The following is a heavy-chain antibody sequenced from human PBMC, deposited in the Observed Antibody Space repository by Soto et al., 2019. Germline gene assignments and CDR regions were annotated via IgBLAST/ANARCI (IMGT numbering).Heavy chain of an antibody. CDR2: VIPIFGTA. J-gene: IGHJ6*02. V-gene: IGHV1-69*13. Sequence: AAVKVSCQASAGTFRSYAISWVRQAPRQGAEWMGGVIPIFGTANYAQTFQGRVTITADESTSTAYMELSSLRSEDTAVYYCATNSRYSSSWQDYYYYGMDVWGQGTTVTVSS. CDR3: ATNSRYSSSWQDYYYYGMDV. D-gene: IGHD6-13*01. CDR1: AGTFRSYA.